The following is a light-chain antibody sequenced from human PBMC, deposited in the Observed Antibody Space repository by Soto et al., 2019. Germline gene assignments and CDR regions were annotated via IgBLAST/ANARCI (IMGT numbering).Light chain of an antibody. V-gene: IGLV2-8*01. CDR1: SSDIGASNS. CDR2: EVT. CDR3: GSKAGSNKHVV. Sequence: QSVLTQPPSASGSPGQSGTISCAGSSSDIGASNSVSWYQQHPGKAPKLLISEVTKRPSGVPDRFSGSKSGNTASLTVSGLQAYDEADYYCGSKAGSNKHVVFGGGTKLTVL. J-gene: IGLJ2*01.